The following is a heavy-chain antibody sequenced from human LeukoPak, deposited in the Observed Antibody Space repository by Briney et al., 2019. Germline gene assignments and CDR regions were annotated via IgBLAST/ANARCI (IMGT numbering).Heavy chain of an antibody. CDR3: AREKLRWGAFDI. Sequence: SQTLSLTCTVSGGSISSGDYYWSWIRQPPGKGLEWIGYIYYSGSTYYNPSLKSRVTISVDTSKNQFSLKLSSVTAADTAVYYCAREKLRWGAFDIWGQGTMVTVSS. D-gene: IGHD3-16*01. J-gene: IGHJ3*02. CDR1: GGSISSGDYY. V-gene: IGHV4-30-4*08. CDR2: IYYSGST.